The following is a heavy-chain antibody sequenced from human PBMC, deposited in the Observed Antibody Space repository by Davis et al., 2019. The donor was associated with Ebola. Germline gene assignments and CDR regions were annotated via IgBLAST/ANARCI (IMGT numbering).Heavy chain of an antibody. V-gene: IGHV4-34*01. CDR3: VRPGGPLKWYFDL. D-gene: IGHD3-16*01. J-gene: IGHJ2*01. CDR2: INDGGST. Sequence: MPSETLSLTCAVAGGSFSGSFWTCIRQPPGTGLEWLGEINDGGSTTYNPSLKSRVTMSVDTTRKRISLEMSSVTAADTAVYYCVRPGGPLKWYFDLWGRGTLVTVSS. CDR1: GGSFSGSF.